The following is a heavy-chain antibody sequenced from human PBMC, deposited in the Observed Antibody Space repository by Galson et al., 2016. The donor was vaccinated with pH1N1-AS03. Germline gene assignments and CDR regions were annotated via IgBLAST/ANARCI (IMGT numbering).Heavy chain of an antibody. Sequence: SLRLSCAASGFTFTKAWMNWVRQAPGKGLEWIGRIQTKTDSETTDYAAPVKGRFTISRDDSKNTLYLQMNSLKTEDTGCYYCTTGAILPAGAIERLAIPEPADFWGQGTLVTVSS. D-gene: IGHD1-14*01. V-gene: IGHV3-15*01. CDR3: TTGAILPAGAIERLAIPEPADF. J-gene: IGHJ4*02. CDR2: IQTKTDSETT. CDR1: GFTFTKAW.